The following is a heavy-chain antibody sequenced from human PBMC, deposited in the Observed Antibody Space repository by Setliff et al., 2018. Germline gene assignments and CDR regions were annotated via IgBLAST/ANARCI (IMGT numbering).Heavy chain of an antibody. CDR2: SYYIGST. CDR1: GGSISSHY. J-gene: IGHJ4*02. CDR3: ARGGTYRYFDY. Sequence: PSETLSLTCTVSGGSISSHYWSWIRQPPGKGLEWIGHSYYIGSTDYNPSLKSRVTISLDTSKNQFSLKLNSVTAADTAAYYCARGGTYRYFDYWGQGTLVTVSS. V-gene: IGHV4-59*11.